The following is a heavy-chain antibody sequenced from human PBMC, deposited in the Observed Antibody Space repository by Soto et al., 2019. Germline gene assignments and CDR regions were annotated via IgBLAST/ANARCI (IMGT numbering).Heavy chain of an antibody. CDR2: IYHSGST. J-gene: IGHJ1*01. Sequence: SETLSLTCAVSGGSISSGGYSWSWIRQPPGKGLEWIGYIYHSGSTYYNPSLKSRVTISVDRSKNQFSLKLSSVTAADTAVYYCASMTTVTRRAEYFQHWGQGPLGTVS. CDR3: ASMTTVTRRAEYFQH. D-gene: IGHD4-17*01. CDR1: GGSISSGGYS. V-gene: IGHV4-30-2*01.